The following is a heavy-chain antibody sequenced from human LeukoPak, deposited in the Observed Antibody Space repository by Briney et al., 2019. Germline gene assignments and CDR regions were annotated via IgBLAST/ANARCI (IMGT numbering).Heavy chain of an antibody. CDR1: GFTFSSYA. CDR3: AKDASDYYDSSGPYPHYFGY. V-gene: IGHV3-23*01. CDR2: ISGSGGST. J-gene: IGHJ4*02. Sequence: PGGSLRLSCAASGFTFSSYAMSWVRQAPGKGLEWVSAISGSGGSTYYADSVKGRFTTSRDNSKNTLYLQMNSLRAEDTAVYYCAKDASDYYDSSGPYPHYFGYWGQGTLVTVSS. D-gene: IGHD3-22*01.